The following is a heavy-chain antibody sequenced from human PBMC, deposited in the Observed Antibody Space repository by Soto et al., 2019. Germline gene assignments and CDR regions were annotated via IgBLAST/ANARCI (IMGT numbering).Heavy chain of an antibody. CDR3: ASHGYSGGYLFDY. V-gene: IGHV1-69*12. D-gene: IGHD5-18*01. CDR1: GGTFSSYA. CDR2: IIPIFGTA. J-gene: IGHJ4*02. Sequence: QVQLVQSGAEVKKPGSSVKVSCKASGGTFSSYAISWVRQAPGQGLEWMGGIIPIFGTADYAQKFQGRVTITADESTGPGYMGLRSLRSEDTAVYYCASHGYSGGYLFDYWGQGTMVTVSS.